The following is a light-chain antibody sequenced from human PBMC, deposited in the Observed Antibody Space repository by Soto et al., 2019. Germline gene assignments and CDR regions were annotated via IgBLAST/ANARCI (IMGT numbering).Light chain of an antibody. CDR3: QQINSFPVT. CDR1: QGISSY. J-gene: IGKJ4*01. V-gene: IGKV1-9*01. CDR2: DAS. Sequence: DIQLTQSPSFLSASVGDRVTITCRASQGISSYLAWYQQRPGKAPKLLIYDASTLQSGVPSGFSGSGSGTEFTLTISSLQPEYFATYNCQQINSFPVTFGGGTKVDIK.